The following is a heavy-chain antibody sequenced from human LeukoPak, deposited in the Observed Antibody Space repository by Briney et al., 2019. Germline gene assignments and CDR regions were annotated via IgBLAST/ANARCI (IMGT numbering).Heavy chain of an antibody. V-gene: IGHV1-2*02. CDR3: ARSPDPLYYYDSSGYYYPLDY. CDR2: INPNSGGT. J-gene: IGHJ4*02. D-gene: IGHD3-22*01. CDR1: GYTFTGYY. Sequence: ASAKVSCKASGYTFTGYYMHWVRQAPGQGLEWMGWINPNSGGTNYAQKFQGRVTMTRDTSISTAYMELSRLRSDDTAVYYCARSPDPLYYYDSSGYYYPLDYWGQGTLVTVSS.